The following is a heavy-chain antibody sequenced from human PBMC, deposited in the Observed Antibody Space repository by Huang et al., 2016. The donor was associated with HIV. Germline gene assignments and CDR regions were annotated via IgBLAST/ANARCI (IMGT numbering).Heavy chain of an antibody. V-gene: IGHV3-30*04. CDR2: TSHDGGIK. D-gene: IGHD3-22*01. Sequence: QEQLVESGGGVVQPGRSLRLSCAASGFAFRMHVLHWVRPAPGTGLEWVAFTSHDGGIKHHAGSVQGRFTISRDNSKNTLYLQMDSLRPEDTAIYYCARDGPLYDNSGYYYSHGAFDIWGQGTMVIVSS. CDR3: ARDGPLYDNSGYYYSHGAFDI. CDR1: GFAFRMHV. J-gene: IGHJ3*02.